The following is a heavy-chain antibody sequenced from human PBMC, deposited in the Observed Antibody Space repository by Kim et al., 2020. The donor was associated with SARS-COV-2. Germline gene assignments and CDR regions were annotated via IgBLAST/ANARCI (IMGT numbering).Heavy chain of an antibody. CDR1: GYTFTSYG. Sequence: ASVKVSCKASGYTFTSYGISWVRQAPGQGLEWMGWISAYNGNTNYAQKLQGRVTMTTDTSTSTAYMELRSLRSDDTAVYYCARDTPSVVVITSGYYYYYGMDVWGQGTTVTVSS. V-gene: IGHV1-18*01. CDR2: ISAYNGNT. D-gene: IGHD3-22*01. CDR3: ARDTPSVVVITSGYYYYYGMDV. J-gene: IGHJ6*02.